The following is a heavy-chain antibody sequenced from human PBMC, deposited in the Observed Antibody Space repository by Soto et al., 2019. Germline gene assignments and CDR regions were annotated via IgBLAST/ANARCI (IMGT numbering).Heavy chain of an antibody. J-gene: IGHJ4*02. D-gene: IGHD3-22*01. CDR1: GFTFSSYG. CDR3: ARDAHARHYYDSSGFDY. Sequence: GGSLRLSCAASGFTFSSYGMHWVRQAPGKGLEWVAVIWYDGSNKYYADSVKGRFTISRDNSKNTLYLQMNSLRAEDTAVYYCARDAHARHYYDSSGFDYWGQGTLVTVSS. V-gene: IGHV3-33*01. CDR2: IWYDGSNK.